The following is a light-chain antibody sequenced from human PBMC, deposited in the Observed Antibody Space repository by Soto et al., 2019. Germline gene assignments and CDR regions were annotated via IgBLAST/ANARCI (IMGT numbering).Light chain of an antibody. CDR2: EVT. J-gene: IGLJ3*02. Sequence: QPVLTQPPSASGSPGQSVTISCTGTSSDIGRYNYVSWYQHHPGRAPKLMIYEVTKRPSGVPDRFSGSKSGNTASLTVSGLQAEDEADYYCASYAGSNNLGVFGRGTKLTVL. CDR3: ASYAGSNNLGV. V-gene: IGLV2-8*01. CDR1: SSDIGRYNY.